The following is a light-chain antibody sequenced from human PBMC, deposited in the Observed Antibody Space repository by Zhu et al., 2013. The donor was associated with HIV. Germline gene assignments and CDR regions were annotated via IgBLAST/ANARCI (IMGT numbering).Light chain of an antibody. CDR3: QQYGTSPS. Sequence: EIVLTQSPVTLSLSPGERATLSCRASQSVRNNYLAWYQQRPGQAPRLLIYDASSRSTGVPDRFSGSGSGTDFTLTISRLEPEDSAVYSCQQYGTSPSFGGGTKVEIK. CDR1: QSVRNNY. CDR2: DAS. J-gene: IGKJ4*01. V-gene: IGKV3-20*01.